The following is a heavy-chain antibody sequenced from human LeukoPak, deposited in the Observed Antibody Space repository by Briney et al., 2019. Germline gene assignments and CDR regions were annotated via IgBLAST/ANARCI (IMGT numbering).Heavy chain of an antibody. CDR1: GFTFNNYG. V-gene: IGHV3-21*06. D-gene: IGHD3-10*01. CDR3: ARGRSITLLRGVAMSDGFDI. Sequence: GGSLRLSCAASGFTFNNYGMNWVRQAPGKGLEWVSFTDTSGNYIYYGDSVKGRFTISRDNAKNLLFLQMNGLRAEDTAVYYCARGRSITLLRGVAMSDGFDIWGQGAMVAVSS. J-gene: IGHJ3*02. CDR2: TDTSGNYI.